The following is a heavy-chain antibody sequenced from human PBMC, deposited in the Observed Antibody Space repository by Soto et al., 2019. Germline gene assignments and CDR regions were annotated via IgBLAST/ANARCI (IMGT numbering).Heavy chain of an antibody. Sequence: LRLSCAASGFTFSSYSMNWVRQAPGKGLEWVSSISSSSSYIYYADSVKGRFTISRDNAKNSLYLQMNSLRAEDTAVYYCAREGGVVVTAFDAFDIWGQGTMVTVSS. V-gene: IGHV3-21*01. J-gene: IGHJ3*02. D-gene: IGHD2-21*02. CDR1: GFTFSSYS. CDR3: AREGGVVVTAFDAFDI. CDR2: ISSSSSYI.